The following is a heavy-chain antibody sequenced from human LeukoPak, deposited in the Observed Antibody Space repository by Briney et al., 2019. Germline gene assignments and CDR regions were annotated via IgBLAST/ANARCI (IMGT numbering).Heavy chain of an antibody. D-gene: IGHD3-3*01. V-gene: IGHV3-7*01. CDR1: GFTFSSYW. CDR3: AGLAYYDFWSGYLYGDY. J-gene: IGHJ4*02. CDR2: IKQDGSEK. Sequence: GGSLRLSCAASGFTFSSYWMSWVRQAPGKGLEWVANIKQDGSEKYYVDSVKGRFTISRDNAKNSLYLQMNSLRAEDTAVYSSAGLAYYDFWSGYLYGDYWGQGTLVTVSS.